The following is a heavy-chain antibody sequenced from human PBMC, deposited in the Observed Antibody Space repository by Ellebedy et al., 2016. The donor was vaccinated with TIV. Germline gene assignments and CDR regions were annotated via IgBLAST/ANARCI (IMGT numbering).Heavy chain of an antibody. D-gene: IGHD3-22*01. J-gene: IGHJ4*02. Sequence: TVSGGSISDYYWSWIRQPAGKGLEWIGRIYTNRNTNYNPSLKSRVTMSVDTSKSQFSLKLSSVTAADTAVYYCARGDSSGYIFDYWGQGTLVTVSS. CDR1: GGSISDYY. V-gene: IGHV4-4*07. CDR2: IYTNRNT. CDR3: ARGDSSGYIFDY.